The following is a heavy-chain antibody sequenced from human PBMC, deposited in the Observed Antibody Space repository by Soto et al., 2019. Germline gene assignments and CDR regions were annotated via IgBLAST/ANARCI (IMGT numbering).Heavy chain of an antibody. Sequence: GESLKISCKGSGYSFTNYWIGWVRQMPGKGLEWMGMIYPDDSDTKYSPSFQGQVTFSADKSINTAYLQWSSLKASDTAIYYCARLEWLSLAAWFDPWGQGTLVTSPQ. CDR2: IYPDDSDT. CDR1: GYSFTNYW. CDR3: ARLEWLSLAAWFDP. J-gene: IGHJ5*02. D-gene: IGHD3-3*01. V-gene: IGHV5-51*01.